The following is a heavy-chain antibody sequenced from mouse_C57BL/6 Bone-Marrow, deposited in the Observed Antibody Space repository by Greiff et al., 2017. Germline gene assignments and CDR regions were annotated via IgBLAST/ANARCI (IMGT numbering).Heavy chain of an antibody. CDR3: VRQRGYPKYFDY. CDR2: IRSKSNNYAT. Sequence: EVQLVESGGGLVQPKGSLKLSCAASGFSFNTYAMNWVRQAPGKGLEWVARIRSKSNNYATYYADSVKDRFTISRDDSESMLYLQMNNLKTEDTAMYYCVRQRGYPKYFDYWGQGTTLTVSS. J-gene: IGHJ2*01. V-gene: IGHV10-1*01. CDR1: GFSFNTYA. D-gene: IGHD3-1*01.